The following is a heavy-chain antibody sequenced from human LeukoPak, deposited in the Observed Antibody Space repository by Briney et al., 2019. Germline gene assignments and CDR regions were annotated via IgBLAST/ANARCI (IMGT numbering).Heavy chain of an antibody. Sequence: SETLSLTCSVSGDSISSSSYYWGWIRQPPGKGLEWIGSIYYSGSTYYNPSLKSRVTISVDTSKNQFSLKLSSVTAADTAVYYCARHSLGGRGLLVVTAIRDWFDPWGQGTLITVSS. CDR2: IYYSGST. D-gene: IGHD2-21*02. CDR3: ARHSLGGRGLLVVTAIRDWFDP. CDR1: GDSISSSSYY. V-gene: IGHV4-39*01. J-gene: IGHJ5*02.